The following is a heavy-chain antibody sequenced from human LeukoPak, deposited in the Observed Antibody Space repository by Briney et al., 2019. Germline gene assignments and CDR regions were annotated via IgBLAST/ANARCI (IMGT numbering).Heavy chain of an antibody. V-gene: IGHV4-59*01. CDR2: IYYGGST. J-gene: IGHJ4*02. CDR3: ARVAPRWLQSYFDY. CDR1: GGSISSYY. D-gene: IGHD5-24*01. Sequence: PSETLSLTCTVSGGSISSYYWSWIRQPPGKGLEWIGYIYYGGSTNYNPSLKSRVTISVDTSKNQFSLKLSSVTAADTAVYYCARVAPRWLQSYFDYWGQGTLVTVSS.